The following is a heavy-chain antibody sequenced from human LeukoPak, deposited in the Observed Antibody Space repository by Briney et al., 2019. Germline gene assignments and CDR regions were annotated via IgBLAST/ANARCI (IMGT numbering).Heavy chain of an antibody. J-gene: IGHJ4*02. CDR3: ARGVVLRYFDWLLPFDY. V-gene: IGHV3-53*01. CDR1: GFTVSSNY. D-gene: IGHD3-9*01. CDR2: IYSGGST. Sequence: GGSLRLSCAASGFTVSSNYMSWVRQAPGKGLEWVSVIYSGGSTYYADSVKGRFTISRDNSKNTLYLQMNSLRAEDTAVYYCARGVVLRYFDWLLPFDYWGQGTLVTVSS.